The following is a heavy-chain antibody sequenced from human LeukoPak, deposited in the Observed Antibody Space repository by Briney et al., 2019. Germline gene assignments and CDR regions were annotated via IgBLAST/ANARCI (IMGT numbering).Heavy chain of an antibody. CDR3: ARRGYSGSRHYYFDY. J-gene: IGHJ4*02. V-gene: IGHV4-39*01. D-gene: IGHD1-26*01. CDR2: KYYSGSA. Sequence: KGSDTLFLTCTGCGGSMRISRYFWGWAREPAGKGLEWIGTKYYSGSANYHPPLKRRVSISLDESKNQYSLKLSCVAAADPAVYYCARRGYSGSRHYYFDYWGQGTLVTVSS. CDR1: GGSMRISRYF.